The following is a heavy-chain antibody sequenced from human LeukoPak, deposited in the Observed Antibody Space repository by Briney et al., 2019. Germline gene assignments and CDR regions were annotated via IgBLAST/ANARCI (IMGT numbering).Heavy chain of an antibody. V-gene: IGHV3-48*01. CDR2: ISSSSSTI. J-gene: IGHJ3*02. CDR1: GFTFSSYS. CDR3: AKDPNGDYIGTFDI. Sequence: GGSLRLSCAASGFTFSSYSMNWVRQAPGKGLEWVSYISSSSSTIYYADSVQGRFAISRDNSKNTLYLQMNSLRAEDTAVYFCAKDPNGDYIGTFDIWGQGTMVTVSS. D-gene: IGHD4-17*01.